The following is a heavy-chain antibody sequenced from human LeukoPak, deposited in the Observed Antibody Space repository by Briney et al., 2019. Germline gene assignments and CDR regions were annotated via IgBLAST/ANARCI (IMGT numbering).Heavy chain of an antibody. Sequence: GGSLRLPCAASGFTFSSYAMSWVRQAPGRGLEWLSGISGSGDTTHYADSVTGRFTISRDNSRNTVYLQMNGLRADDTAVYYSTKGGGGSCSGGFCSNFDYWGQGTLVTVSS. D-gene: IGHD2-15*01. J-gene: IGHJ4*02. CDR2: ISGSGDTT. V-gene: IGHV3-23*01. CDR3: TKGGGGSCSGGFCSNFDY. CDR1: GFTFSSYA.